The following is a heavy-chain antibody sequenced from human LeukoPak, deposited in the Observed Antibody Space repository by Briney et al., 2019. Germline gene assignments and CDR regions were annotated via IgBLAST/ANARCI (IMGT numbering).Heavy chain of an antibody. V-gene: IGHV4-61*01. CDR3: ASGITGTDLDY. CDR1: GGSVSSGSYY. J-gene: IGHJ4*02. Sequence: PSETLSLTCTVSGGSVSSGSYYWSWIRQPPGKGLEWIGYIYYSGSTNYNPSLKSRVTISVDTSKNQFSLKLSSVTAADTAVYYCASGITGTDLDYWGQGTLVTVSS. CDR2: IYYSGST. D-gene: IGHD1-7*01.